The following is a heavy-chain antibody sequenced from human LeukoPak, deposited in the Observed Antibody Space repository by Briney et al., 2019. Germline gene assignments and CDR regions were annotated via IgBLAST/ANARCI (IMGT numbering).Heavy chain of an antibody. Sequence: GGSLRLSCAASGFTVSTNYMSWVRQAPGKGLEWVSVIYSGDTTFYADSVRGKFTISRDNAKNTLYLQMSSLTAEDTAIYYCARGSYAMGVWGQGTTVTVSS. CDR1: GFTVSTNY. CDR3: ARGSYAMGV. J-gene: IGHJ6*02. V-gene: IGHV3-66*01. CDR2: IYSGDTT.